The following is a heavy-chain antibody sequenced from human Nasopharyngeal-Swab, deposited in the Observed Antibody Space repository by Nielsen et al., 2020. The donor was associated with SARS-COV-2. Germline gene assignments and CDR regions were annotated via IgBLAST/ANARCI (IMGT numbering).Heavy chain of an antibody. CDR2: MNPDGDKI. V-gene: IGHV3-7*03. J-gene: IGHJ4*02. D-gene: IGHD4-11*01. CDR1: GFTVSSNY. CDR3: ARDKAYSTYDY. Sequence: GESLKISCAASGFTVSSNYMSWVRQAPGKGLEWVANMNPDGDKIYYADSVKGRFTMSRDNAENSLYLQMNSLRAEDTAVYYCARDKAYSTYDYWGQGTLVTVSS.